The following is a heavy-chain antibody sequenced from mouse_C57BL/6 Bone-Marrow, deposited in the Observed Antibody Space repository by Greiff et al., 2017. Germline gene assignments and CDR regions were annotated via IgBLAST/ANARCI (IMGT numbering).Heavy chain of an antibody. Sequence: VQLQQPGTELVKPGASVKLSCKASGYTFTGYWMHWVKQRPGQGLEWIGNINPSNGGTNYNEKFKSKATLTVDKSSSTAYMQLSSLTSADSAVYYCARPSLICYCLWYFDVWGTGTTVTVSS. D-gene: IGHD6-1*01. J-gene: IGHJ1*03. CDR3: ARPSLICYCLWYFDV. CDR1: GYTFTGYW. V-gene: IGHV1-53*01. CDR2: INPSNGGT.